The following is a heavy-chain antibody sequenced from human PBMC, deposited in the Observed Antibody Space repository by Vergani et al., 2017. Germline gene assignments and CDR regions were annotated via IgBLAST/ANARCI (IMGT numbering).Heavy chain of an antibody. CDR1: GFTFSSYA. D-gene: IGHD3-22*01. CDR3: AKLGGITMIVVVNYFDY. J-gene: IGHJ4*02. V-gene: IGHV3-23*01. CDR2: ISGSGGST. Sequence: EVQMLESGGGLVQTGGSLRLSCAASGFTFSSYAMSWVRQAPGKGMEWVSAISGSGGSTYYADSVKGRFTISRDNSKNTLYLQMNSLRAEDTAVYYCAKLGGITMIVVVNYFDYWGQGTLVTVSS.